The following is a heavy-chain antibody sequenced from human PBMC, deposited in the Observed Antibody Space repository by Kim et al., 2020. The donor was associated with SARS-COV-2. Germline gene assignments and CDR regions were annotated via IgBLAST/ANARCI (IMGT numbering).Heavy chain of an antibody. V-gene: IGHV4-39*01. J-gene: IGHJ3*02. CDR2: IYYSGST. D-gene: IGHD1-26*01. CDR1: GGSISSSSYY. CDR3: ARPGSWADAFDI. Sequence: SETLSLTCTVSGGSISSSSYYWGWIRQPPGKGLEWIGSIYYSGSTYYNPSLKSRVTISVDTSKNQFSLKLSSVTAADTAVYYCARPGSWADAFDIWGQGTMVTVSS.